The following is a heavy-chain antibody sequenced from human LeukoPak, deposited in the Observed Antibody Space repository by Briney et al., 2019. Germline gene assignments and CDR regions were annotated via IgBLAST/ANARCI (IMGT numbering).Heavy chain of an antibody. CDR3: ARDSNPYYYDSSGYYYFDY. CDR2: ISYDGSNK. D-gene: IGHD3-22*01. J-gene: IGHJ4*02. Sequence: PGGSLRLSCAAPGFTFSSYAMHWVRQAPGKGLEWGAVISYDGSNKYYADSVKGRFTISRDNSKNTLYLQMNRLRAEDTAVYYCARDSNPYYYDSSGYYYFDYWGQGTLVTVSS. V-gene: IGHV3-30-3*01. CDR1: GFTFSSYA.